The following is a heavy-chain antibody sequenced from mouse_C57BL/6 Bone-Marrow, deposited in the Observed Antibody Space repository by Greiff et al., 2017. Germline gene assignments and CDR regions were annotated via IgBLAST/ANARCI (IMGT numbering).Heavy chain of an antibody. V-gene: IGHV1-50*01. Sequence: QVQLQQPGAELVKPGASVKLSCKASGYTFTSYWMQWVKQRPGQGLEWIGEIDPSDSYTNYNQKFKGKATLTVDTSSSTAYMQLSSLTSEDSAVYYCAYDYDVCAYWGQGTLVTVSA. D-gene: IGHD2-4*01. CDR1: GYTFTSYW. CDR3: AYDYDVCAY. J-gene: IGHJ3*01. CDR2: IDPSDSYT.